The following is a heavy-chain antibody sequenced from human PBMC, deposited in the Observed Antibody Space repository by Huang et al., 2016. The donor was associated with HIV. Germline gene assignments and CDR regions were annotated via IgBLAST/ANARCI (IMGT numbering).Heavy chain of an antibody. Sequence: EEHLVESGGGLVQPGGSLRFSCEASGSKFSNYWLQWVRQAPGKGLRWVSVIKIDGRTTDDADSVKGLFTISRDNAKNTLYLQMSSLTAEDTAIYYCARAGGFEIWGQGTVVTVSS. CDR2: IKIDGRTT. J-gene: IGHJ3*02. CDR1: GSKFSNYW. V-gene: IGHV3-74*01. CDR3: ARAGGFEI. D-gene: IGHD2-15*01.